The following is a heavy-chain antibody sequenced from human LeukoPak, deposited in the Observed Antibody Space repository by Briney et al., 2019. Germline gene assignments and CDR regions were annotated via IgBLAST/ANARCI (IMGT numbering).Heavy chain of an antibody. Sequence: ASVKVSCKASGYTFTSYGISWVRQAPGQGLEWMGWISAYNGNTNYAQKLQGRVTMTTDTSTSTAYMELRSLRSDDTAVYYCARDYYGSGSYSIWEVFDYWGQGTLVTVSS. CDR1: GYTFTSYG. CDR2: ISAYNGNT. D-gene: IGHD3-10*01. V-gene: IGHV1-18*01. CDR3: ARDYYGSGSYSIWEVFDY. J-gene: IGHJ4*02.